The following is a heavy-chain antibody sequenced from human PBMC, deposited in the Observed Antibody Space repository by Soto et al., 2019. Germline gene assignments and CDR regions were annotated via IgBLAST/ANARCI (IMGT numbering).Heavy chain of an antibody. D-gene: IGHD3-3*01. V-gene: IGHV4-34*01. CDR1: GGSFSGYY. Sequence: PSETLSLTCAVYGGSFSGYYWSWIRQPPGKGLEWIGEINHSGSTNYNPSLKSRVTISVDTSKNQFSLKLSSVTAADTAVYYCATGRQDVCRFLEWLLYRFDYWGQGTLVTVSS. CDR3: ATGRQDVCRFLEWLLYRFDY. J-gene: IGHJ4*02. CDR2: INHSGST.